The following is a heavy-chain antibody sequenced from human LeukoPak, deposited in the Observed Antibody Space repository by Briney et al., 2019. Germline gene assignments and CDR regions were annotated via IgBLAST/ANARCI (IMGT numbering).Heavy chain of an antibody. Sequence: GGSLRLSCAASGFTFGSYGVHWVRQAPGKGLEWVAVIWYDGSNKYYADSVKGRFTISRDNSKNTLYLQVNSLRAEDTAVYYCAKGGKWDVTPFDYWGQGTLVTVSS. J-gene: IGHJ4*02. CDR2: IWYDGSNK. CDR3: AKGGKWDVTPFDY. CDR1: GFTFGSYG. D-gene: IGHD1-26*01. V-gene: IGHV3-33*06.